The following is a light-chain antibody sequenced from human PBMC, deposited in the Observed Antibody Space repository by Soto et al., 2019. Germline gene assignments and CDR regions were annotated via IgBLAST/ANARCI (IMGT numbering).Light chain of an antibody. CDR1: SSDVGGYNY. J-gene: IGLJ1*01. CDR3: SPYISSSSPYV. V-gene: IGLV2-14*01. Sequence: QSALTQPASVSGSPGQSITISCTGTSSDVGGYNYVSWYQQHPGKAPKLMIYEVSNRPSGASNRFSGSKSGNTASLTISGLQAEDEADYYCSPYISSSSPYVFGTGTKVTVL. CDR2: EVS.